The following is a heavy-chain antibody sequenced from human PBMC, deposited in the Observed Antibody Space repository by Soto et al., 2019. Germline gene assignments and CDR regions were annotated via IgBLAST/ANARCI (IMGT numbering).Heavy chain of an antibody. Sequence: EEQLVESGGDLVQPGGSLRLSCAASGFTVSNNYMSWVRQAPGKGLEWVSLIYSGGSTYYADSVKGRFTISRDSSKNTLYLQMNSLRAEDTEMYYCAAYSHKGYWGQGTLVTVSS. J-gene: IGHJ4*02. CDR2: IYSGGST. D-gene: IGHD3-16*01. V-gene: IGHV3-66*01. CDR3: AAYSHKGY. CDR1: GFTVSNNY.